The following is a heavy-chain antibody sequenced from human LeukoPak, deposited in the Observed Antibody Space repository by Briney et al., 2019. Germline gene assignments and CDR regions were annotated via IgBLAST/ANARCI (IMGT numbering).Heavy chain of an antibody. D-gene: IGHD2-2*01. Sequence: ASVKVSCKASGGTFSSYAISWVRQAPGQGLEWMGGIIPIFGTANYAQKFLGRVTITTDESTSTAYMELSSLRSEDTAVYYCARSGCSSTSCYGGGTDYWGQGTLVTVSS. CDR3: ARSGCSSTSCYGGGTDY. CDR2: IIPIFGTA. V-gene: IGHV1-69*05. J-gene: IGHJ4*02. CDR1: GGTFSSYA.